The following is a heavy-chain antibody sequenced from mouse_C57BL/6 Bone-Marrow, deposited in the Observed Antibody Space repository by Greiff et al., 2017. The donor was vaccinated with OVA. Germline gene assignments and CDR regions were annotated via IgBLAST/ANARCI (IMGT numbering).Heavy chain of an antibody. V-gene: IGHV1-69*01. J-gene: IGHJ1*03. D-gene: IGHD1-1*01. Sequence: QVQLKQPGAELVMPGASVKLSCKASGYTFTSYWMHWVKQRPGQGLEWIGEIDPSDSYTNYNQKFKGKSTLTVDKSSSTAYMQLSSLTSEDSAVYYCARDCGSSYWYFDVWGTGTTVTVSS. CDR1: GYTFTSYW. CDR2: IDPSDSYT. CDR3: ARDCGSSYWYFDV.